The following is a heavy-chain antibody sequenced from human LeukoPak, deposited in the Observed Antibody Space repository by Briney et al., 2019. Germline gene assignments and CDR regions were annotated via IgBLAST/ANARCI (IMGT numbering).Heavy chain of an antibody. CDR2: INPNSGGT. D-gene: IGHD3-22*01. CDR1: GYTFTGYY. CDR3: ARLDYYDSSGYWASDY. J-gene: IGHJ4*02. V-gene: IGHV1-2*02. Sequence: ASVKVSCKASGYTFTGYYTHWVRQAPGQGLEWMGWINPNSGGTNYAQKFQGRVTMTRDTSISTAYMELSRLRSDDTAVYYCARLDYYDSSGYWASDYWGQGTLVTVSS.